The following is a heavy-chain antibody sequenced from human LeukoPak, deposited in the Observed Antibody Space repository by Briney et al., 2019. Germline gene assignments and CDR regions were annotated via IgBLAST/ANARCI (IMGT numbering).Heavy chain of an antibody. CDR2: IYYSGST. CDR1: GGSISSYY. D-gene: IGHD3-22*01. CDR3: ARRHYYDSSGYYYGDAFDI. V-gene: IGHV4-59*08. J-gene: IGHJ3*02. Sequence: PLETLSLTCTVSGGSISSYYWSWIRQPPGKGLEWIGYIYYSGSTNYNPSLKSRVTISVDTSKNQFSLKLSSVTAADTAVYYCARRHYYDSSGYYYGDAFDIWGQGTMVTVSS.